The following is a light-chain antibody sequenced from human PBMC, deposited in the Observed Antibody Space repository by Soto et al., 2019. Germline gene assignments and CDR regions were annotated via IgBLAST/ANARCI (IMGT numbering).Light chain of an antibody. Sequence: SVLTQPASVSGSPGQSITISCTGTSSDVGDYNYVSWYQHHPGKAPKLMIYEVRNRPSGVSNRFSGSKSGNTASLTISGLQAEDEADYYCTSYTVSSTLYVFGTGTKVTVL. CDR3: TSYTVSSTLYV. J-gene: IGLJ1*01. CDR1: SSDVGDYNY. V-gene: IGLV2-14*01. CDR2: EVR.